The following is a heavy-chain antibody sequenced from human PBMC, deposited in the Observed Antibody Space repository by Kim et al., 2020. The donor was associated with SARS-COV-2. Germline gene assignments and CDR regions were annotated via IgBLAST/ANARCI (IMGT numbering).Heavy chain of an antibody. CDR1: GFTFSSYT. CDR3: ARLLTTVTTYYLDY. Sequence: GGSLRLSCAASGFTFSSYTMNWVRLAPGKGLEWVSSISSNSRYTSYADSLKGRFTISRDNAKSSLFLQMNSLRDEDTAVYYCARLLTTVTTYYLDYWGQGTLVTVSS. D-gene: IGHD4-17*01. CDR2: ISSNSRYT. V-gene: IGHV3-21*01. J-gene: IGHJ4*02.